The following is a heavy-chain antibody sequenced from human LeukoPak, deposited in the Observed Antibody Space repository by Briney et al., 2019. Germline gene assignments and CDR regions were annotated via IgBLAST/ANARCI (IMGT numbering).Heavy chain of an antibody. CDR1: GFTFRNFG. J-gene: IGHJ4*02. CDR2: IDDDGINF. Sequence: GGSLRLSCATSGFTFRNFGMHWVRQSPGKGLEWVTFIDDDGINFYYVNSVKGRFTVSRDNSKNTLHLQMNSLESEDTAVYYCVRGPARGYYDGSGYDFDYWGQGTLVTVSS. CDR3: VRGPARGYYDGSGYDFDY. V-gene: IGHV3-30*02. D-gene: IGHD3-22*01.